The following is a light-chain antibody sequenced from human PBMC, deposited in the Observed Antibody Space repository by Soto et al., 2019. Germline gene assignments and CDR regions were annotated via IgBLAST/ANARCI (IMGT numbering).Light chain of an antibody. CDR1: QSVSRY. J-gene: IGKJ4*01. V-gene: IGKV3-11*01. CDR3: QQRYIGLT. Sequence: EIVLTQSPVTLSLSPGERATLSCRASQSVSRYLAWYQQKPGQAPRLLVYDASNRATGTPARFSGSGSGTDFTLTISSLEAEDFAVYYCQQRYIGLTFGGGTKVEMK. CDR2: DAS.